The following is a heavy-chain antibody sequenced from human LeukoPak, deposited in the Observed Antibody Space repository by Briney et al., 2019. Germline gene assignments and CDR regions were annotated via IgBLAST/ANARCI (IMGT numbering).Heavy chain of an antibody. CDR1: GFTFSSYG. Sequence: PGGSLRPSCAASGFTFSSYGMHWVRQAPGKGLEWVAFIRYDGSNKYYADSVKDRFTISRDNSKNTLYLKMNSLRAEDTAVYYCAKETLFDSRGQGTLVTVSS. CDR2: IRYDGSNK. V-gene: IGHV3-30*02. J-gene: IGHJ4*02. CDR3: AKETLFDS.